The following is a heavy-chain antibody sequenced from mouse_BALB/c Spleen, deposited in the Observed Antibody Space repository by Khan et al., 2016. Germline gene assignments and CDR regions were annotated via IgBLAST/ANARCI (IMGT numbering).Heavy chain of an antibody. J-gene: IGHJ3*01. CDR3: AREDYYAWFPY. CDR2: INSDSSTI. D-gene: IGHD1-1*01. Sequence: EVKLLESGGGLVQPGGSLKLSCAASGFDFSRYWMNWVRQAPGKGLEWIGDINSDSSTIKYTPSLKDKFIISRDNAKNTLYLQMSKVRSEDTALYYCAREDYYAWFPYWGQGTLVTVSA. V-gene: IGHV4-1*02. CDR1: GFDFSRYW.